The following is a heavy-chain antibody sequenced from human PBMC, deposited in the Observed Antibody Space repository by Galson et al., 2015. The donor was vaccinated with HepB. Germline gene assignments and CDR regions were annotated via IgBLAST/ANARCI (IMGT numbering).Heavy chain of an antibody. D-gene: IGHD3-9*01. J-gene: IGHJ4*02. CDR2: TYYRSKWYN. CDR1: GDSVSSNSAA. V-gene: IGHV6-1*01. CDR3: ARGYGYFDWLLFHFDY. Sequence: CAISGDSVSSNSAAWNWIRQSPSRGLEWLGRTYYRSKWYNDYAVSVKSRITINPDTSKNQFSLQLNSVTPEDTAVYYCARGYGYFDWLLFHFDYWGQGTLVTVSS.